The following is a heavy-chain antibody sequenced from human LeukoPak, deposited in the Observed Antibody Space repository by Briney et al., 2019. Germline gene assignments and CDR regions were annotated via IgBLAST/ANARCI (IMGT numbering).Heavy chain of an antibody. CDR2: IYYSGST. CDR3: ARGNGDYAHDY. CDR1: GGSISSSSYY. D-gene: IGHD4-17*01. V-gene: IGHV4-39*07. J-gene: IGHJ4*02. Sequence: SETLSLTCTVSGGSISSSSYYWGWIRQPPGKGLEWIGSIYYSGSTYYNPSLKSRVTISVDTSKNQFSLKLSSVTAADPAVYYCARGNGDYAHDYWGQGTLVTVSS.